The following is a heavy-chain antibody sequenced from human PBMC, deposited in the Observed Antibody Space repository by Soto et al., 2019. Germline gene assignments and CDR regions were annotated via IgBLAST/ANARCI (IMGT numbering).Heavy chain of an antibody. CDR2: IYHNERT. J-gene: IGHJ6*02. Sequence: QVQLQESGPGLVKPSGTLSLTCAVSGVSISSSQWWSWVRQPPGKGLEWIGEIYHNERTNYNPSLKSRLTMSLEKSKNQVSLKLSSVTAADTATYYCGRTKDYFYCVDVWGQGTTVTVSS. CDR1: GVSISSSQW. V-gene: IGHV4-4*02. CDR3: GRTKDYFYCVDV.